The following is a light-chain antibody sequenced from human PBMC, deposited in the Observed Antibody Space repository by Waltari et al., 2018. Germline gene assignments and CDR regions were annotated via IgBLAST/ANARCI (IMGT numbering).Light chain of an antibody. CDR2: AAT. CDR1: QTISRF. J-gene: IGKJ4*01. CDR3: QQTYNAPRT. Sequence: DIQMTQSPSSLSASVGDRVTITCRASQTISRFLNWYQQKPGKAPNLLIYAATTLQSGVPSRFSGRGSGTDFTLTISSLHPEDFATYYCQQTYNAPRTFGGGTEVEIK. V-gene: IGKV1-39*01.